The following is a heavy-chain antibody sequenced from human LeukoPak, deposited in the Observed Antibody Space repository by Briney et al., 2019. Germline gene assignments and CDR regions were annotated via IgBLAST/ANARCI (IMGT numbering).Heavy chain of an antibody. CDR2: ISYDGSNK. Sequence: PGRSLRLSCAASGFTFSSYGMHWVRQAPGKGLEWVAVISYDGSNKYYADSVKGRFTISRDNSKNTLYLQMNSLRAEDTAVYYCASTAPTVLRFLEWQFDYWGQGTLVTVSS. CDR3: ASTAPTVLRFLEWQFDY. V-gene: IGHV3-30*03. D-gene: IGHD3-3*01. CDR1: GFTFSSYG. J-gene: IGHJ4*02.